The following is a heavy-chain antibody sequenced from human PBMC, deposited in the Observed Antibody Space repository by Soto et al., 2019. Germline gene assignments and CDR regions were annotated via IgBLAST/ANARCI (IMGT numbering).Heavy chain of an antibody. J-gene: IGHJ3*02. CDR1: GFTFSSYS. CDR2: ISSSSSTI. V-gene: IGHV3-48*01. D-gene: IGHD3-10*01. Sequence: GGSLRLSCAASGFTFSSYSMNWVRQAPGKGLEWVSYISSSSSTIYYADSVKGRFTISRDNAKNSLYLQMNSLRAEDTAVYYCASWDRITMVRGVTVDAFEIWGQGTLVTVSS. CDR3: ASWDRITMVRGVTVDAFEI.